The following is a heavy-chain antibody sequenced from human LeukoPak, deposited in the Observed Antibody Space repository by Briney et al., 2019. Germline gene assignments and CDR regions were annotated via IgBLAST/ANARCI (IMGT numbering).Heavy chain of an antibody. CDR2: ISNDGGGT. D-gene: IGHD6-13*01. CDR1: GFIFNNYG. V-gene: IGHV3-23*01. CDR3: AKGAAAGKVDWFDP. J-gene: IGHJ5*02. Sequence: GGSLRLSCAASGFIFNNYGLIWVRQAPGKGLEWVSAISNDGGGTNYADFVTGRFIISRDISKNTMFLQMYSLRAEDTAVYYCAKGAAAGKVDWFDPWGQGTLVTVSS.